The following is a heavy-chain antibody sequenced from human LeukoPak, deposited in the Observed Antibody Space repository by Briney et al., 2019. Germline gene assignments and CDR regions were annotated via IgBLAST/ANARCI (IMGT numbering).Heavy chain of an antibody. CDR1: GFTFSSYA. D-gene: IGHD3-22*01. J-gene: IGHJ4*02. Sequence: PGRSLRLSCAASGFTFSSYAMHWVRQAPGKGLEWVAVISYDGSNKYYADSVKGRSTISRDNSKNTLYLQMNSLGAEDTAVYYCARGSPTMIVVVIPLDYWGQGTLVTVSS. CDR2: ISYDGSNK. CDR3: ARGSPTMIVVVIPLDY. V-gene: IGHV3-30-3*01.